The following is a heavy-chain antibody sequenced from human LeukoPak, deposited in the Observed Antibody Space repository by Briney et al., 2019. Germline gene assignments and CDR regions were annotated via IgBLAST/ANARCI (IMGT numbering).Heavy chain of an antibody. CDR1: GGSISSSSYY. D-gene: IGHD5-12*01. Sequence: PSETLSLTCTVSGGSISSSSYYWGWIRQPPGKGLEWIGSIYYSGSTYYNPSLKSRVTISVDTSKNQFSLKLSSVTAADTAVYYCARGSVVATSRFGYWGQGTLVTVSS. CDR3: ARGSVVATSRFGY. V-gene: IGHV4-39*01. J-gene: IGHJ4*02. CDR2: IYYSGST.